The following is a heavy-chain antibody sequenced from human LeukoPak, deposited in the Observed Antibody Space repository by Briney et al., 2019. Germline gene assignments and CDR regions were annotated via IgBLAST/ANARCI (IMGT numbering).Heavy chain of an antibody. Sequence: PSETLSFTCAVYGGSFSGYYWSWIRQPPGKGLEWIGEINHSGSTNYNPSLKSRVTISVDTSKNQFSLKLSSVTAADTAVYYCARGYSSTDTANWFDPWGQGTLVTVSS. CDR2: INHSGST. CDR3: ARGYSSTDTANWFDP. J-gene: IGHJ5*02. D-gene: IGHD6-13*01. V-gene: IGHV4-34*01. CDR1: GGSFSGYY.